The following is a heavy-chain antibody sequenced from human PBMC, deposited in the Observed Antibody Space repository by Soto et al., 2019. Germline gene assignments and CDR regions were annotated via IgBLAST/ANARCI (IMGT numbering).Heavy chain of an antibody. Sequence: QLQLQESGSGLVKPSQTLSLTCTVSGVSITSGGHPWNWIRQPPGKGLEWIGYSFHNGTTFYNPSVASRVTTSVDRSKNHFSLKLTSVTAADTAMYFCARGVNFYGSGSYGSEYWFDPWGQGTLVTVSS. CDR1: GVSITSGGHP. CDR2: SFHNGTT. J-gene: IGHJ5*02. CDR3: ARGVNFYGSGSYGSEYWFDP. V-gene: IGHV4-30-2*01. D-gene: IGHD3-10*01.